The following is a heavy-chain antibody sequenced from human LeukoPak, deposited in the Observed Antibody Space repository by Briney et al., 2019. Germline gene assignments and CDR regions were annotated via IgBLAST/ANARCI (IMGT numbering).Heavy chain of an antibody. CDR3: ARAGLLVRGVTLRYFDL. Sequence: SETLSLTCAVYGGSFSGYYWSGIRQPPGKGLEWIGEINHSGSTNYNPSLKSRVTISVDTSKNQFSLKLSSVTAADTAVYYCARAGLLVRGVTLRYFDLWGRGTLVTVSS. D-gene: IGHD3-10*01. J-gene: IGHJ2*01. CDR1: GGSFSGYY. CDR2: INHSGST. V-gene: IGHV4-34*01.